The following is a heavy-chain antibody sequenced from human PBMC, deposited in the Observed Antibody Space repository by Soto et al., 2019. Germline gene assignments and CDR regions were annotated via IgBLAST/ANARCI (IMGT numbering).Heavy chain of an antibody. D-gene: IGHD3-22*01. J-gene: IGHJ4*02. Sequence: SETLSLTCTVSGGSISSYYWSWLRQPPGKGLEWIGYIYYSGSTNYNPSLKSRVTISVDTSKNQFSLKLSSVTATDTAVYYCESQHYYDSSGYYLVYWGQGTLVTVSS. CDR3: ESQHYYDSSGYYLVY. CDR1: GGSISSYY. V-gene: IGHV4-59*08. CDR2: IYYSGST.